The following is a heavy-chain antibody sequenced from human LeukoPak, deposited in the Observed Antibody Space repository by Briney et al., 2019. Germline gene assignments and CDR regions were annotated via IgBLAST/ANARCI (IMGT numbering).Heavy chain of an antibody. CDR1: GSGFTFNNYW. D-gene: IGHD3-9*01. CDR2: INSDGSST. J-gene: IGHJ5*02. V-gene: IGHV3-74*01. CDR3: ASRGLRYFDWS. Sequence: GGSLRLSCAASGSGFTFNNYWMHWVRQAPGKGLVWVSRINSDGSSTSYADSVKGRFTISRDNAKNTLYLQMNSLRAEDTAVYYCASRGLRYFDWSWGQGTLVTVSS.